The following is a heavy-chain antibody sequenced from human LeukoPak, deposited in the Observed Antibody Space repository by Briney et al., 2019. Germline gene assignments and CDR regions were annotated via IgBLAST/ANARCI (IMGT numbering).Heavy chain of an antibody. D-gene: IGHD4-17*01. V-gene: IGHV1-2*06. CDR3: ARVDWTVTTDAFDI. Sequence: ASVKVSCKASGYTFTGYYMHWVRQAPGQGLEWMGRINPNSGGTNYAQKFQGRATMTRDTSISTAYMELSWLRSDDTAVYYCARVDWTVTTDAFDIWGQGTMVTVSS. CDR1: GYTFTGYY. CDR2: INPNSGGT. J-gene: IGHJ3*02.